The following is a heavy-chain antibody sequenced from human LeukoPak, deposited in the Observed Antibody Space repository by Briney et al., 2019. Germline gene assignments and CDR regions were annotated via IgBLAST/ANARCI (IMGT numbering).Heavy chain of an antibody. CDR3: ARHLSGVTGYTYGRGIDY. V-gene: IGHV3-23*01. D-gene: IGHD5-18*01. Sequence: GGSLRLSCAASGFTFSSYAMSWVRQAPGKGLEWVSSISGSGGSTYYADSVKGRFTISRDNSENTLYLQMNSLRAEDTAVYYCARHLSGVTGYTYGRGIDYWGQGTLVTVSS. J-gene: IGHJ4*02. CDR1: GFTFSSYA. CDR2: ISGSGGST.